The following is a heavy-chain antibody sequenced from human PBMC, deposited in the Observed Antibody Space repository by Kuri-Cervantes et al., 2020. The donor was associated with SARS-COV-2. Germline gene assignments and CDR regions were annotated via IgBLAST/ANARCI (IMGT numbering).Heavy chain of an antibody. J-gene: IGHJ4*02. CDR2: IFYSVST. CDR1: GGSISSYY. V-gene: IGHV4-59*01. CDR3: ARAGYYFDY. Sequence: SETLSLTCTVSGGSISSYYWSWIRQLPGKGLEWIGYIFYSVSTNYNPSFKSRVTISVATSKNQFSLKLSSVTAADTAVYYFARAGYYFDYWGQGTLVTVSS.